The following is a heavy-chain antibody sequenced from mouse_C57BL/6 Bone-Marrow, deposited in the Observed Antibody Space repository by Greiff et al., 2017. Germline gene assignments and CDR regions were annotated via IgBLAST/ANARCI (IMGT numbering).Heavy chain of an antibody. J-gene: IGHJ1*03. CDR1: GYTFTSYW. Sequence: VQLQQPGAELVKPGASVKMSCKASGYTFTSYWITWVKQRPGQGLEWIGDIYPGRGSTNYNEKFKSKGTLTVDTSSSTAYMQLSSLTSEDSAVYYCARPYYSNYWYFDVWGTGTTVTVSS. CDR2: IYPGRGST. V-gene: IGHV1-55*01. CDR3: ARPYYSNYWYFDV. D-gene: IGHD2-5*01.